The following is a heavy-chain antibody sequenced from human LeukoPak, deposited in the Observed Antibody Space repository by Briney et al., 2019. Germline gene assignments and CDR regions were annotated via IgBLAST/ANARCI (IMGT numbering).Heavy chain of an antibody. CDR2: IIPIFGTA. V-gene: IGHV1-69*06. D-gene: IGHD6-13*01. J-gene: IGHJ4*02. CDR1: GYTFTGYY. CDR3: ARYSSSWPYYFDY. Sequence: ASVKVSCKASGYTFTGYYMHWVRQAPGQGLEWMGGIIPIFGTANYAQKFQGRVTITADKSTSTAYMELSSLRSEDTAVYYCARYSSSWPYYFDYWGQGTLVTVSS.